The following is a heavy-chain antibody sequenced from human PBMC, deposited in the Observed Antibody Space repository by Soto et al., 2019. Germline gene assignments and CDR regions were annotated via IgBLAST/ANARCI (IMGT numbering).Heavy chain of an antibody. CDR3: ARGADVFGYNWKYVPCEV. D-gene: IGHD1-20*01. V-gene: IGHV1-69*01. Sequence: QVQLVQSGAEVKNPGSSVNVSCKTVGGTMRSFAFSWVRQAPGEGLEWMGGIIPAFATPKHAQKFQDRVTISADESTSTVDMELRRLRSEDSAVYFCARGADVFGYNWKYVPCEVWGQGTQITVSS. CDR2: IIPAFATP. CDR1: GGTMRSFA. J-gene: IGHJ4*02.